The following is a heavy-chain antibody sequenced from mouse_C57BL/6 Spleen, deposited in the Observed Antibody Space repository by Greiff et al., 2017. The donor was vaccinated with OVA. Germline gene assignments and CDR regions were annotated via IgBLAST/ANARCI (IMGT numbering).Heavy chain of an antibody. CDR2: IYPGSGST. CDR3: ARGNDGYRFAY. J-gene: IGHJ3*01. Sequence: QVQLKQPGAELVKPGASVKMSCKASGYTFTSSWITWVKQRPGQGLEWIGDIYPGSGSTNYTEKFQSKATLTVDTSSSTAYMQRSSLTSEDSAVYYCARGNDGYRFAYWGQGTLVTVSA. D-gene: IGHD2-3*01. CDR1: GYTFTSSW. V-gene: IGHV1-55*01.